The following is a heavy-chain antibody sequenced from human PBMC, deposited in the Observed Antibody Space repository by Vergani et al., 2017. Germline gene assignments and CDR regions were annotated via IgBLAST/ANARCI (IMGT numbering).Heavy chain of an antibody. CDR2: IIPIFGTA. CDR1: GGTFSSYA. CDR3: ARGLRDGSGWYDDAFDI. Sequence: QVQLVQSGAEVKKPGSSVKVSCKASGGTFSSYAISWVRQAPGQGLEWMGGIIPIFGTANYAQKFQGRVTITADKSTSTAYMELSSLRSEDTAVYYCARGLRDGSGWYDDAFDIWGQGTMVTVSS. J-gene: IGHJ3*02. D-gene: IGHD6-19*01. V-gene: IGHV1-69*06.